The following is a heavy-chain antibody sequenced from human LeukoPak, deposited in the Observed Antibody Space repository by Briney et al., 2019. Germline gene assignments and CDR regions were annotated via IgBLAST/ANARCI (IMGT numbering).Heavy chain of an antibody. J-gene: IGHJ4*02. V-gene: IGHV3-66*01. CDR1: GMTVSSNY. D-gene: IGHD2-2*01. Sequence: GGSLRLSCAASGMTVSSNYIMWVRQPPGKGLEWVSSIYTGGSTYYADAVKGRFTISRDNSKNTVNLQMNSLRAEDAAVYYCTRDQASSSSSPYWGQGTLVTVSS. CDR2: IYTGGST. CDR3: TRDQASSSSSPY.